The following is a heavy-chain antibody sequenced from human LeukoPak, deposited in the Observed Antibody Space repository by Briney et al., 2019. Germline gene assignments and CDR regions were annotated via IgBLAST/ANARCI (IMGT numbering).Heavy chain of an antibody. Sequence: SETLSLTRAVSGDSISSNHWWSWVRQPPGKGLEWIGEIHHSGSTNYNPSLKSRVTISVDKSKNQFSLKLSSVTAADTAVYYCATKLTAVAGYFDCWGQGTLVTVSS. CDR1: GDSISSNHW. CDR2: IHHSGST. D-gene: IGHD6-19*01. V-gene: IGHV4-4*02. J-gene: IGHJ4*02. CDR3: ATKLTAVAGYFDC.